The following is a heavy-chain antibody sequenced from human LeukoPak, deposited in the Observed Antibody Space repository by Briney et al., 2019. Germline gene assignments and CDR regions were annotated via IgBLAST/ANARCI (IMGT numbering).Heavy chain of an antibody. CDR3: ARSNSGSYRELDY. CDR2: MYTSGIT. D-gene: IGHD1-26*01. V-gene: IGHV4-61*02. CDR1: GGSINSGSYF. Sequence: SETLSLTCTVPGGSINSGSYFWSWIRQPAGKGLEWIGRMYTSGITNYNSSLLSRATISIDTSKNQFSLKLSSVTAADTAVYYCARSNSGSYRELDYWGQGALVTVSS. J-gene: IGHJ4*02.